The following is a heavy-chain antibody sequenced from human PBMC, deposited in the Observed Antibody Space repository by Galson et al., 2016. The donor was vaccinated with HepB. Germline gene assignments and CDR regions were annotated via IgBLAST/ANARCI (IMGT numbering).Heavy chain of an antibody. CDR1: GGSINSGGYY. Sequence: TLSLTCTVSGGSINSGGYYWTWIRQHPGKGLEWIGYIFYNGISYYTPSLKSRLTISLDTSTNQFSLKLTSVTAADTAVYYCARLDYYDSSGHAPLIDPWGQGTLVTGSS. CDR3: ARLDYYDSSGHAPLIDP. D-gene: IGHD3-22*01. CDR2: IFYNGIS. V-gene: IGHV4-31*03. J-gene: IGHJ5*02.